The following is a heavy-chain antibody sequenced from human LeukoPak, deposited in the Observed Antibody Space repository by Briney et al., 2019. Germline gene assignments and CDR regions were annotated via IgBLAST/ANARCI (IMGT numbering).Heavy chain of an antibody. D-gene: IGHD2-21*01. CDR1: GYSFTSYW. Sequence: GESLKISCKGSGYSFTSYWIGWVRQMPGKGLEWMGIIYPGDSDTRYSPSFQGQVTISVDKSISTAYLQWSSLKASDTAMYYCARWSGGDFSHYYGMDVWGQGTTVTVSS. J-gene: IGHJ6*02. V-gene: IGHV5-51*01. CDR3: ARWSGGDFSHYYGMDV. CDR2: IYPGDSDT.